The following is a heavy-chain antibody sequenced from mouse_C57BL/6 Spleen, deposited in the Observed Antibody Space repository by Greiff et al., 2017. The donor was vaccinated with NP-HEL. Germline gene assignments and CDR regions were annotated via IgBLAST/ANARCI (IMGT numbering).Heavy chain of an antibody. CDR1: GYSITSGYY. CDR3: ARTGIHFDY. J-gene: IGHJ2*01. Sequence: EVQLQESGPGLVKPSQSLSLTCSVTGYSITSGYYWNWIRQFPGNKLEWMGYISYDGSNNYNPSLKNRISITRDTSKNQFFLKLNSVTTEDTATYYCARTGIHFDYWGQGTTLTVSS. D-gene: IGHD4-1*01. CDR2: ISYDGSN. V-gene: IGHV3-6*01.